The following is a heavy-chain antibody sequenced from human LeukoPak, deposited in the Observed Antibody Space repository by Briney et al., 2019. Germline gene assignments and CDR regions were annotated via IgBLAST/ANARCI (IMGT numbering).Heavy chain of an antibody. CDR2: IIPILGIA. V-gene: IGHV1-69*04. J-gene: IGHJ3*02. CDR3: ARSSSSWTDDAFDI. D-gene: IGHD6-13*01. Sequence: SVKVSCKASGGTFSSYAISWVRQAPGQGLEWMGRIIPILGIANYAQKFQGRVTITADKSTNTAYMELSSLRSEDTAVYYCARSSSSWTDDAFDIWGQGTMVTVSS. CDR1: GGTFSSYA.